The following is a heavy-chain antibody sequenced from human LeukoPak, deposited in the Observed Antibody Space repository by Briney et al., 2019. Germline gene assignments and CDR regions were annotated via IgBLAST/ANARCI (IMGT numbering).Heavy chain of an antibody. CDR2: ISSSGSTI. CDR3: EGGGVVPTSIDY. D-gene: IGHD2-2*01. CDR1: GFTFSSYE. J-gene: IGHJ4*02. Sequence: GRSLRLSCAASGFTFSSYEMNWVRQAPGKGLEWVSYISSSGSTIYYADSVKGRFTISRDNAKNSLYLQMNSLRAEDTAVYYCEGGGVVPTSIDYWGQGTLVTVSS. V-gene: IGHV3-48*03.